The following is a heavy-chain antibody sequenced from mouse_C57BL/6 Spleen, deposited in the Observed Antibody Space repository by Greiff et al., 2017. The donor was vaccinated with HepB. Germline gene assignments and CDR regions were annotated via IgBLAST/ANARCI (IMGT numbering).Heavy chain of an antibody. J-gene: IGHJ2*01. CDR1: GFTFSDYY. CDR2: ISNGGGST. CDR3: ARLNWDDGFDY. Sequence: EVQLVESGGGLVQPGGSLKLSCAASGFTFSDYYMYWVRQTPEKRLEWVAYISNGGGSTYYPDTVKGRFTISRDTAKNTLYLQMSRLKSEDTAMYYCARLNWDDGFDYWGQGTTLTVSS. D-gene: IGHD4-1*01. V-gene: IGHV5-12*01.